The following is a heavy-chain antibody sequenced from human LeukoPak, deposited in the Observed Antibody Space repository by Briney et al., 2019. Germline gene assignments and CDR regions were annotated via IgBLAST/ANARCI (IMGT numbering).Heavy chain of an antibody. CDR3: VKGGGTMVRGVHYFYYHYMDV. CDR1: GFTFSSYA. Sequence: GGSLRLSCAASGFTFSSYAMRWVRQAPGKGLEWVSGISDSGSSTYYADSVKGRFTISRDNSKNTLYLQSNSLRGDDTAVYYCVKGGGTMVRGVHYFYYHYMDVWGKGTTVTVSS. D-gene: IGHD3-10*01. CDR2: ISDSGSST. J-gene: IGHJ6*03. V-gene: IGHV3-23*01.